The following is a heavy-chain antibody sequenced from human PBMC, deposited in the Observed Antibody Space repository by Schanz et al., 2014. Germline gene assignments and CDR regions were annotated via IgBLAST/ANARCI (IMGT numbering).Heavy chain of an antibody. V-gene: IGHV1-46*03. D-gene: IGHD2-2*01. CDR1: GYTFTTYY. CDR3: ARGGFFDSTSFDS. J-gene: IGHJ4*02. CDR2: INPSSGTT. Sequence: QVQLGQSGAEVKKPGASVKLSCKASGYTFTTYYIHWVRQAPGQGLEWMGKINPSSGTTRIAQNLQGRLAVTRDTSTSTVNMELSSLRSEDTAVYYCARGGFFDSTSFDSWGQGTLVTVSS.